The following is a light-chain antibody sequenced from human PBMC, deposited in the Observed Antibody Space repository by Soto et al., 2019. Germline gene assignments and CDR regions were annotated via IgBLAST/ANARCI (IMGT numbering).Light chain of an antibody. CDR2: AAS. CDR1: QSISSY. V-gene: IGKV1-39*01. J-gene: IGKJ4*01. Sequence: DIQMTQSPSSLSASVGDRVTITCRASQSISSYLNWYQQKPGKAPKLLIYAASSLQSGVPSRFSGSGSGTDFTLTISRLQPEDFATYYCQQNYSTPLTFGGGTKVEIK. CDR3: QQNYSTPLT.